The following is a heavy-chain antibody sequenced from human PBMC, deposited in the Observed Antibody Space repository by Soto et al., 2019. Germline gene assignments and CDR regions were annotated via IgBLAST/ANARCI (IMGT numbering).Heavy chain of an antibody. V-gene: IGHV4-59*01. Sequence: LETLSLTCTVSGGSISSYYWSWIRQPPGKGLEWIGYIYYSGSTNYNPSLKSRVTISVDTSKNQFSLKLSSVTAADTAVYYCARGGGGRDGYNSFDYWGQGTLVTVSS. J-gene: IGHJ4*02. CDR1: GGSISSYY. D-gene: IGHD5-12*01. CDR2: IYYSGST. CDR3: ARGGGGRDGYNSFDY.